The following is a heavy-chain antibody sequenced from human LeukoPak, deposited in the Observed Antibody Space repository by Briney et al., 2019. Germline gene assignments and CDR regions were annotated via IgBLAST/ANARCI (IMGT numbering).Heavy chain of an antibody. CDR3: ARVGYDFWSGYYTDAFDI. J-gene: IGHJ3*02. D-gene: IGHD3-3*01. V-gene: IGHV3-74*01. Sequence: GGSLRLSCAASGFTFSSYWMHWVRQAPGKGLVWVSRINSDGSSTSYADSVKGRYTISRDNAKNTLYLQMNSLRAEDTAVYYCARVGYDFWSGYYTDAFDIWGQGTMVTVSS. CDR1: GFTFSSYW. CDR2: INSDGSST.